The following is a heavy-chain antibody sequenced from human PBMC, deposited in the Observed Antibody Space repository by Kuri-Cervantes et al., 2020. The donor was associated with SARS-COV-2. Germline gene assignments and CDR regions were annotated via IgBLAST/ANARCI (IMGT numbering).Heavy chain of an antibody. Sequence: GESLKISCAASGFTLSACDMHWVRQVTGKGLEWVSTIATSGDTYYLNSVEGRFTISRESARNSLYLQMNSLRVEDTAVYYCVREAPGSASGITSFDLWGRGTLVTVSS. D-gene: IGHD3-10*01. V-gene: IGHV3-13*01. CDR3: VREAPGSASGITSFDL. CDR2: IATSGDT. J-gene: IGHJ2*01. CDR1: GFTLSACD.